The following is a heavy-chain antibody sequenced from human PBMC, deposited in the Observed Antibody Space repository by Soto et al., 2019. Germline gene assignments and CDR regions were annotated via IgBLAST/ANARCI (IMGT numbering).Heavy chain of an antibody. J-gene: IGHJ6*02. V-gene: IGHV1-8*01. CDR2: MNPNSGNT. Sequence: QVQLVQSGAEVKTPGASVKVSCKASGYTFTSYDINWVRQATGQGLEWMGWMNPNSGNTGYAQKFQGRVTMTRNTSISTAYMELSSLRSEDTAVYYCARWPDGYYYYGMDVWGQGTTVTVSS. CDR3: ARWPDGYYYYGMDV. CDR1: GYTFTSYD.